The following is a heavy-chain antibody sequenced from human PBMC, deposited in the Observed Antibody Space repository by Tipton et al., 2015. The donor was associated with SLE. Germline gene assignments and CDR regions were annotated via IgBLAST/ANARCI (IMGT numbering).Heavy chain of an antibody. D-gene: IGHD3-10*01. CDR3: ARAGSV. V-gene: IGHV3-30*14. Sequence: SLRLSCAASGFTFSSYAMHWVRQAPGKGLEWVAVISYDGSNKYYADSVKGRFTISRDTSKNTLYLQMNSLRAEDTAVYYCARAGSVWGQGTLVTVSS. CDR1: GFTFSSYA. J-gene: IGHJ4*02. CDR2: ISYDGSNK.